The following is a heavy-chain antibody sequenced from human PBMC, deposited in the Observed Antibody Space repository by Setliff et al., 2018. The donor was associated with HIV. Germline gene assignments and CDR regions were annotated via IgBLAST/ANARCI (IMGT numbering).Heavy chain of an antibody. V-gene: IGHV4-59*11. D-gene: IGHD4-17*01. CDR3: AKGAGFYGDYTFDH. J-gene: IGHJ4*02. CDR2: IYSTGST. Sequence: PSETLSLTCTVSGPSINIHYWSWIRQSPGKGFEWIGYIYSTGSTNYNPSLQSRVTISMVASRYQFSLKVTSVTAADTAVYYCAKGAGFYGDYTFDHWGQGRQVTVSS. CDR1: GPSINIHY.